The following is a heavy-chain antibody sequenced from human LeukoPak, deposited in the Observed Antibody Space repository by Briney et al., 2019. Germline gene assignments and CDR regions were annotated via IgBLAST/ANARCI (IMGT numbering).Heavy chain of an antibody. Sequence: SQTLSLTCAVSGGSTSSYYWSWIRQPPGKGLEWIGYIYYSGSTNYNPSLKSRVTISVDTSKSQFSLKLSSVTAADTAVYYCARGREAARPPLGYWGQGTLVTVSP. CDR3: ARGREAARPPLGY. V-gene: IGHV4-59*12. J-gene: IGHJ4*02. CDR1: GGSTSSYY. CDR2: IYYSGST. D-gene: IGHD6-6*01.